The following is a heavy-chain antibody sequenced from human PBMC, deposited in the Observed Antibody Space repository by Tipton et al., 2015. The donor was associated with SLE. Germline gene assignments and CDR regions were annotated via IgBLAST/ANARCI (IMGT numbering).Heavy chain of an antibody. V-gene: IGHV4-59*01. J-gene: IGHJ6*03. Sequence: TLSLTCTVSGGPISSYYWSWIRQPPGKGLEWIGYIYYSGSTNYNPSLKSRVTISVDTSKNQFSLKLSSVTAADTAVYYCARGGGIRFLEWDYYYMDVWGKETTVTVSS. CDR3: ARGGGIRFLEWDYYYMDV. CDR2: IYYSGST. D-gene: IGHD3-3*01. CDR1: GGPISSYY.